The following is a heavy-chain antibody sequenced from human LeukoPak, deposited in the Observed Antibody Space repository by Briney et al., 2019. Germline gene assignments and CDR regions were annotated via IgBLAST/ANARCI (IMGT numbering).Heavy chain of an antibody. J-gene: IGHJ6*03. CDR3: AKDGEYDSSVYYAIYYYHYMDV. Sequence: GGSLRLSCAASGFTFDDYAMHRVRQAPGKGLEWVSLISGDGDSTYYADSVKGRFTISRDDSKNSLYLQMNSLRTEDTALYYCAKDGEYDSSVYYAIYYYHYMDVWGKGTTVTVSS. D-gene: IGHD3-22*01. CDR1: GFTFDDYA. V-gene: IGHV3-43*02. CDR2: ISGDGDST.